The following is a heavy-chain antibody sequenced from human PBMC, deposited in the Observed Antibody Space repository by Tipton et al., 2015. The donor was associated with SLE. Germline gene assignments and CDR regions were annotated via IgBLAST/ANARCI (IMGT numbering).Heavy chain of an antibody. J-gene: IGHJ5*02. D-gene: IGHD4/OR15-4a*01. CDR3: TRGGRGDGANPFDP. V-gene: IGHV4-34*01. CDR1: GGSFSGYY. CDR2: INHSGRA. Sequence: TLSLTCAVYGGSFSGYYWSWIRQPPGKGLEWIGEINHSGRANYNPSLKSRVTISMDTSKNQFSLKVNSVTVADTAVYYCTRGGRGDGANPFDPWGQGTLVTVSS.